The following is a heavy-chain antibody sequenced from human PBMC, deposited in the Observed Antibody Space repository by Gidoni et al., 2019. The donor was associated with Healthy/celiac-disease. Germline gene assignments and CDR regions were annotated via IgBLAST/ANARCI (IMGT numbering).Heavy chain of an antibody. Sequence: EVQLVASGGGLVQPGRSLRLSCTASGFPFGDYAMSWFRQAPGKGLEWVGFIRSKAYGGTTEYAASVKGRFTISRDDSKSIAYLQMNSLKTEDTAVYYCTRVADPTGYTYYYYGMDVWGQGTTVTVSS. J-gene: IGHJ6*02. CDR1: GFPFGDYA. D-gene: IGHD5-12*01. CDR3: TRVADPTGYTYYYYGMDV. CDR2: IRSKAYGGTT. V-gene: IGHV3-49*03.